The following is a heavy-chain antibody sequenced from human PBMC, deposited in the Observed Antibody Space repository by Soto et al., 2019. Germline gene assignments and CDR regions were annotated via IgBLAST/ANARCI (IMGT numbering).Heavy chain of an antibody. V-gene: IGHV1-2*04. CDR2: INPNSGGT. Sequence: ASVKVSCKASGYTFTGYYMHWVRQAPGQGLEWMGWINPNSGGTNYAQKFQGWVTMTRDTSISTAYMELSRLRSDDTAVYYCARDQGNLSSAAGKIGVNYYYYYMDVWGKGTTVTVSS. J-gene: IGHJ6*03. D-gene: IGHD6-13*01. CDR3: ARDQGNLSSAAGKIGVNYYYYYMDV. CDR1: GYTFTGYY.